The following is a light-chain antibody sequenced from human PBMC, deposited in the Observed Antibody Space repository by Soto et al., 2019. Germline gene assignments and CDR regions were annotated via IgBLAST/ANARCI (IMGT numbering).Light chain of an antibody. Sequence: PGDRATISCRASPSVNSNYLAWYQPKPGQAPRLLIYGASNRATDIPYRFSASGSGTDFTLTITRLEAEDFAVYYCQQYDSTPPTFGQGTKVEVK. CDR2: GAS. CDR3: QQYDSTPPT. CDR1: PSVNSNY. V-gene: IGKV3-20*01. J-gene: IGKJ1*01.